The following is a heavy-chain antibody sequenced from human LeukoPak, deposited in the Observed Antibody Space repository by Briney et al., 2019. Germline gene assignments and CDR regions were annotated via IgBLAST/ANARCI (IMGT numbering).Heavy chain of an antibody. D-gene: IGHD2-15*01. CDR2: IIPIFGTA. CDR1: GGTFSSYA. CDR3: ARHPRPLGMSGGNYYDY. V-gene: IGHV1-69*05. J-gene: IGHJ4*02. Sequence: SVKVSCKASGGTFSSYAISWVRQAPGQGLEWMGGIIPIFGTANYAQKFQGRVTITTDESTSTAYMELSSLRSEDTAVYYCARHPRPLGMSGGNYYDYWGQGTLVTVSS.